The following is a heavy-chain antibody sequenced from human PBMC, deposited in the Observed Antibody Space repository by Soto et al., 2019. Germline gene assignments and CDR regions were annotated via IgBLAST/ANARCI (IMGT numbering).Heavy chain of an antibody. D-gene: IGHD4-4*01. J-gene: IGHJ6*02. CDR2: ISAYNGNT. Sequence: ASVKVSCKASGFGLINYGFAWVRQAPGQGLEWMGWISAYNGNTIYAQNLQGRLTMTRDTSTSTAYMELRSLRSDDTAVYYCARLGVTTSVYYYTMDVWGQGTTVTVSS. CDR1: GFGLINYG. V-gene: IGHV1-18*04. CDR3: ARLGVTTSVYYYTMDV.